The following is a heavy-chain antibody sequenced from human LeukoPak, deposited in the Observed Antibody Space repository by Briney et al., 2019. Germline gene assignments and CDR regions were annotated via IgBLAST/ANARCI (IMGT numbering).Heavy chain of an antibody. CDR3: ATGGYGSGSYYSGAHFDY. CDR2: FDPEDGET. J-gene: IGHJ4*02. Sequence: GASVKVSCKVSGYTLTELSMHWVRQAPGKGLEWMEGFDPEDGETIYAQKFQGRVTMTEDTSTDTAYMELSSLRSEDTAVYCCATGGYGSGSYYSGAHFDYWGQGTLVTVSS. D-gene: IGHD3-10*01. CDR1: GYTLTELS. V-gene: IGHV1-24*01.